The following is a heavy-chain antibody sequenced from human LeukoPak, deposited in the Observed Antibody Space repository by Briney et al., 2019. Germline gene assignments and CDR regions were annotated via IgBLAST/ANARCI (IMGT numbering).Heavy chain of an antibody. Sequence: SQTLSLTCAVSGDSITSRTSSWPWLRQPPGKGLVFIGHIYHPGRTYYNPSLESRVTVSIDTSQNQFSLRLTSVTAADTAVYYCAREVLDDFWSNYYHYYFDYWGQGSLVIVSS. CDR2: IYHPGRT. CDR1: GDSITSRTSS. D-gene: IGHD3-3*01. CDR3: AREVLDDFWSNYYHYYFDY. V-gene: IGHV4-30-2*01. J-gene: IGHJ4*02.